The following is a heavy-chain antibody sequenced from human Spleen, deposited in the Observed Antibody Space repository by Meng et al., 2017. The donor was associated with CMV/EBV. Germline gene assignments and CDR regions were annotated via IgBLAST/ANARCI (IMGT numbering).Heavy chain of an antibody. D-gene: IGHD1-1*01. V-gene: IGHV3-11*01. J-gene: IGHJ3*02. CDR1: GFTFSNAW. CDR2: ISSGSGTI. Sequence: GESLKISCAASGFTFSNAWMSWIRQAPGKGLEWLSYISSGSGTISYADSVKGRFTISRDNAKNSLYLQMNGLRAEDTAVYYCSRTLRYPNALDIWGQGTM. CDR3: SRTLRYPNALDI.